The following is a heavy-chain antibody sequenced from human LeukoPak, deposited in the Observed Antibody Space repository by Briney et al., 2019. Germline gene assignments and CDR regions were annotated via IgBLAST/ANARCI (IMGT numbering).Heavy chain of an antibody. J-gene: IGHJ6*03. CDR2: IYYSGST. V-gene: IGHV4-59*01. Sequence: SETLSLTCAVYGGSFSGYYWSWIRQPPGKGLEWIGYIYYSGSTNYNPSLKSRVTISVDTSKNQFSLKLSSVTAADTAVYYCARETRYYYYMDVWGKGTTVTISS. CDR1: GGSFSGYY. CDR3: ARETRYYYYMDV.